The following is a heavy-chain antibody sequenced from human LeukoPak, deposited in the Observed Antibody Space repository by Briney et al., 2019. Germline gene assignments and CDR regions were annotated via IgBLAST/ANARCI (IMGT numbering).Heavy chain of an antibody. CDR1: GFTFSSYW. D-gene: IGHD3-22*01. V-gene: IGHV3-7*01. CDR2: IKQDGSEK. J-gene: IGHJ1*01. CDR3: ASSYDSSGYRNFQH. Sequence: GGSLRLSCAASGFTFSSYWMSWVRQAPGKGLEWVANIKQDGSEKYYVDSVKGRFTISRDNAKNSLYLQMNSLRAEETAVYYCASSYDSSGYRNFQHWGQGTLVTVSS.